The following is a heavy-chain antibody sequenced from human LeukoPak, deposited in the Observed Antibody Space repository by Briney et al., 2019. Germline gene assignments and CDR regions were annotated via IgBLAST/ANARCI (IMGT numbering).Heavy chain of an antibody. D-gene: IGHD5-18*01. CDR3: ARGEHTAMAY. J-gene: IGHJ4*02. CDR1: GYTFTNYG. Sequence: ASVKVSCKASGYTFTNYGITWMRQAPGQGLEWMGWMNPNSGNTGYAQKFQGRVTMTRNTSISTAYMELSSLRSEDTAVYYCARGEHTAMAYWGQGTLVTVSS. CDR2: MNPNSGNT. V-gene: IGHV1-8*02.